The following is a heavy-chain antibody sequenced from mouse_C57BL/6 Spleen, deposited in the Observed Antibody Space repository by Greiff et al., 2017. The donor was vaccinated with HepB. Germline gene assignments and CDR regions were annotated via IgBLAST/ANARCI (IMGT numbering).Heavy chain of an antibody. D-gene: IGHD1-2*01. CDR2: INYDGSST. Sequence: DVKLVESEGGLVQPGSSMKLSCTASGFTFSDYYMAWVRQVPEKGLEWVANINYDGSSTYYLDSLKSRFIISRDNAKNILYLQMSSLKSEDTATYYCAREITTAFDYWGQGTTLTVSS. V-gene: IGHV5-16*01. CDR3: AREITTAFDY. J-gene: IGHJ2*01. CDR1: GFTFSDYY.